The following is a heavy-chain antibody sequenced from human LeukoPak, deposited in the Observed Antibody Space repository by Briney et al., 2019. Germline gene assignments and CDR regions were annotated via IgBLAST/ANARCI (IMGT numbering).Heavy chain of an antibody. J-gene: IGHJ4*02. CDR3: ASWLGSSWYGFDY. V-gene: IGHV4-59*01. Sequence: PSETLSLTRSVCGRFISSYYWSWMRHPRGKGLYLIGYIYYSGSTNCNPSLKSRVTISVDTCKNQFSLKLSSVTAADTAVYYCASWLGSSWYGFDYWGQGTLVTVSS. CDR2: IYYSGST. D-gene: IGHD6-13*01. CDR1: GRFISSYY.